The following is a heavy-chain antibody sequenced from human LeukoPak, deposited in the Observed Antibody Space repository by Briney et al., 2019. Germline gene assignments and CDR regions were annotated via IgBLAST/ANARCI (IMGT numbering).Heavy chain of an antibody. Sequence: GGSLRLSCAASGFTFSSYAMHWVRQAPGKGLEWVAVISYDGSNKYYADSVKGRFTISRDNSKNTLYLQMNSLRAEDTAVYYCARAGVILTGYYAYYFDYWGQGTLVTVSS. D-gene: IGHD3-9*01. J-gene: IGHJ4*02. V-gene: IGHV3-30*04. CDR3: ARAGVILTGYYAYYFDY. CDR2: ISYDGSNK. CDR1: GFTFSSYA.